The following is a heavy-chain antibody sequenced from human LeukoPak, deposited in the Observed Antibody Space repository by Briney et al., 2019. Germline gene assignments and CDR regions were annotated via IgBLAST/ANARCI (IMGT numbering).Heavy chain of an antibody. CDR1: GGSITSSDYW. Sequence: SETLSLTCTVSGGSITSSDYWWAWIRLPPGRGLEWIGSIYYSGSTYYNPPLKSRATISVDTSKNQFSQKLSSVTAADAAVYFCARRSSSWYYFEDWGQGTLVTVSS. J-gene: IGHJ4*02. D-gene: IGHD6-13*01. CDR3: ARRSSSWYYFED. CDR2: IYYSGST. V-gene: IGHV4-39*07.